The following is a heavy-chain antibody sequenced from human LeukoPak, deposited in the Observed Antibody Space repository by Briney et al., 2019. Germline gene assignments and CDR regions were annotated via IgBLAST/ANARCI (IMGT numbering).Heavy chain of an antibody. CDR1: GFTFSSYA. Sequence: PGGSLRLSCAASGFTFSSYAMSWVRQAPGKGLEWVAVIWYDGSNKYYADSVKGRFTISRDNSKNTLYLQMNSLRAEDTAVYYCARGQVSTVGQNWFDPWGQGTLVTVSS. V-gene: IGHV3-33*08. J-gene: IGHJ5*02. CDR2: IWYDGSNK. D-gene: IGHD4-4*01. CDR3: ARGQVSTVGQNWFDP.